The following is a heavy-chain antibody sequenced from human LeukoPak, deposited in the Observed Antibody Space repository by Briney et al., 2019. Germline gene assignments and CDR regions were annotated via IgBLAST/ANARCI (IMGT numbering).Heavy chain of an antibody. V-gene: IGHV4-31*03. J-gene: IGHJ4*02. CDR1: GGSISSGAYY. CDR3: AREVVGGSYFFDY. D-gene: IGHD1-26*01. CDR2: IYYSGST. Sequence: SEPLSLTCTVSGGSISSGAYYWSWIRQHPGQGLEWIGYIYYSGSTYYNPSLESRVTISVDTSKNQFSLKLSSVTAADTAVYYCAREVVGGSYFFDYWDQGTLVTVSS.